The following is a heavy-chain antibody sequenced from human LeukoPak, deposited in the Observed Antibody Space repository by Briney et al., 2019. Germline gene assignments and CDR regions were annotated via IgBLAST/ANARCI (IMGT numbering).Heavy chain of an antibody. D-gene: IGHD3-16*01. CDR2: INHSGST. CDR3: ARDSAELSSLRGYVSYYFDY. CDR1: GGSFSGYY. Sequence: PSETLSLTCAVYGGSFSGYYWSWIRQPPGKGLEWIGEINHSGSTNYNPSLKSRVTISVDTSKNQFSLKLSSVTAADTAVYYCARDSAELSSLRGYVSYYFDYWGQGTLVTVSS. V-gene: IGHV4-34*01. J-gene: IGHJ4*02.